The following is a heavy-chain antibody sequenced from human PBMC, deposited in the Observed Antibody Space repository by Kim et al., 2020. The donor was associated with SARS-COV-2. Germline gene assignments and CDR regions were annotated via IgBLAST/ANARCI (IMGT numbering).Heavy chain of an antibody. D-gene: IGHD1-26*01. CDR3: SRSTVGAYFDY. CDR2: T. V-gene: IGHV3-53*01. Sequence: TYHADSGKGRFTISRDIPKDTLYLQMNSLRADDTAVYYCSRSTVGAYFDYWGQGSLVSVSS. J-gene: IGHJ4*02.